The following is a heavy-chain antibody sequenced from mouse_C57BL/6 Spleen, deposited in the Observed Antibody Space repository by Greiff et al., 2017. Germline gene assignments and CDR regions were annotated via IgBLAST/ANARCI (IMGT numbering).Heavy chain of an antibody. J-gene: IGHJ2*01. D-gene: IGHD2-1*01. CDR2: INPSSGYT. V-gene: IGHV1-7*01. CDR3: APNYPDFDY. CDR1: GYTFTSYW. Sequence: VMLVESGAELAKPGASVKLSCKASGYTFTSYWMHWVKQRPGQGLEWIGYINPSSGYTKSNQKFKDKATLTADKSSSTAYMQLSSLTYEDSAVNDCAPNYPDFDYGGQGTTLTVSS.